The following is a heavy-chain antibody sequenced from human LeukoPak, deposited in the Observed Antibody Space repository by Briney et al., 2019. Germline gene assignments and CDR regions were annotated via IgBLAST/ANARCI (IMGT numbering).Heavy chain of an antibody. CDR2: ISSSSSYI. V-gene: IGHV3-21*01. Sequence: GGSLRLSCAASGFTFSSYSMNWVRQAPGKGLEWVSSISSSSSYIYYADSVKGRFTISRDNAKNSLYLQMNSLRAEDTAVYYCARAGSAAAYFDYWGQGTLVTASS. J-gene: IGHJ4*02. CDR1: GFTFSSYS. D-gene: IGHD6-25*01. CDR3: ARAGSAAAYFDY.